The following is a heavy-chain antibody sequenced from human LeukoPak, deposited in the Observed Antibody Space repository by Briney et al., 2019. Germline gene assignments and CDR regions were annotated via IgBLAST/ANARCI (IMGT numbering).Heavy chain of an antibody. J-gene: IGHJ6*04. Sequence: YPGGSLRLSCAASGFSFSSYTMNWVRQAPGKGLEWVSSISTSSRNIFYADPVKGRFTISRDNAKNSLSLQMNTLRAEDTAVYYCAREYGPGRFYGVDVWGKGTAVTVSS. CDR2: ISTSSRNI. V-gene: IGHV3-21*01. CDR1: GFSFSSYT. CDR3: AREYGPGRFYGVDV. D-gene: IGHD3-10*01.